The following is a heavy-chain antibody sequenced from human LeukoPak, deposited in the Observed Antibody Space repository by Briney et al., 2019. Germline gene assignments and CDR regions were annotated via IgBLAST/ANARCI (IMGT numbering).Heavy chain of an antibody. CDR1: GDSIRSSEYY. Sequence: SETLSLTCTVSGDSIRSSEYYWGWIRQPPGKGLEWIGNIWYSGNTYYNPSLKSRVTMSVDTSNNQFSLKLSSVTAADTAVYYCAREVTTPKNWFDPWGQGTLVTVSS. CDR3: AREVTTPKNWFDP. J-gene: IGHJ5*02. V-gene: IGHV4-39*02. CDR2: IWYSGNT. D-gene: IGHD1-1*01.